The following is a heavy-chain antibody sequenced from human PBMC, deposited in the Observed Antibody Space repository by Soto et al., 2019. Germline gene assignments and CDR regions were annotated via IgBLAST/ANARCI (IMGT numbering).Heavy chain of an antibody. J-gene: IGHJ6*02. CDR3: AKSGDYYYGMDV. V-gene: IGHV1-69*06. D-gene: IGHD3-10*01. Sequence: GASVKVSCKASGGTFSSYAISWVRQAPGQGLEWMGGIIPIFGTANYAQKFQGRVTITADKSTSTAYMELSSLRSEDTAVYYCAKSGDYYYGMDVWGQGTTVTVSS. CDR1: GGTFSSYA. CDR2: IIPIFGTA.